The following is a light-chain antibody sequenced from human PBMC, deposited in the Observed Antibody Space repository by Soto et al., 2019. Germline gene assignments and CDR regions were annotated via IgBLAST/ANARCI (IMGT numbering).Light chain of an antibody. Sequence: QSALTQPPSASGSPGQSVTSSCTGTSSDVGAYKYVSWYQQYPGKAPKLMIYEVTNRPSGVPDLFSGSKSGNTASLTVSGLQAEDEADYYCTSYVGNDIWVFGGGTKLTVL. CDR3: TSYVGNDIWV. CDR2: EVT. CDR1: SSDVGAYKY. V-gene: IGLV2-8*01. J-gene: IGLJ3*02.